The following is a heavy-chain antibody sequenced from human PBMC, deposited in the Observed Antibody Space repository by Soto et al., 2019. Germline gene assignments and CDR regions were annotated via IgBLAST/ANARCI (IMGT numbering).Heavy chain of an antibody. CDR2: IYYSGST. CDR3: ARERSTVTTRHGYGMDV. J-gene: IGHJ6*02. CDR1: GGSISSGGYY. Sequence: QVQLQESGPGLVKPSQTLSLTCTVSGGSISSGGYYWSWIRQHPGKGLEWIGYIYYSGSTYYNPSLTSRVTISVDTSKNQFSLKLSSVTAADTAVYYCARERSTVTTRHGYGMDVWGQGTTVTVSS. V-gene: IGHV4-31*03. D-gene: IGHD4-17*01.